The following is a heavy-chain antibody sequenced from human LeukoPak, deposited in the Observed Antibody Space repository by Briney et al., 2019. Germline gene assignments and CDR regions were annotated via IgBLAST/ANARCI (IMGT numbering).Heavy chain of an antibody. Sequence: GGSLRLSCPASGFTFRSYARSWVRQAPGKGLEWVSAISGSGGSTYYADSVKGRCTISRDNSKNTLSLQINSLRAEDTAVYYCATLWFGELGLYWGQGTLVSVSS. D-gene: IGHD3-10*01. CDR1: GFTFRSYA. CDR3: ATLWFGELGLY. V-gene: IGHV3-23*01. CDR2: ISGSGGST. J-gene: IGHJ4*02.